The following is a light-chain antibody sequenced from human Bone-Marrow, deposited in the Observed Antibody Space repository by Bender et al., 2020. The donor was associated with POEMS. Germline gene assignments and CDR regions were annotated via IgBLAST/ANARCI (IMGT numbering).Light chain of an antibody. V-gene: IGLV2-23*01. CDR2: EGS. CDR1: SSEVRSYTL. CDR3: CSFAGSSTFYV. Sequence: QSALTQPASVSGSPGQSISISCGGSSSEVRSYTLVSWYQQYPGKAPKLMIYEGSKRPSGVSNRFSGSKSGSTASLTISGLQAEDEADYYCCSFAGSSTFYVFGTGTKVTVL. J-gene: IGLJ1*01.